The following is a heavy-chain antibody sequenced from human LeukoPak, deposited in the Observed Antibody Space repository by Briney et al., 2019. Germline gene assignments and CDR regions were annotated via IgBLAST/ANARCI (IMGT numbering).Heavy chain of an antibody. Sequence: GGSLRLSCAASEFTVSSYAMSWVRQAPGKGLEWVSTISGSGGSTYYAESVKGRFTISRDNNKNTLYLQMNSLRADDTAVYYCAKAAQVAGRPNLGGHFDYWGQGTLVIVSS. V-gene: IGHV3-23*01. D-gene: IGHD6-6*01. J-gene: IGHJ4*02. CDR3: AKAAQVAGRPNLGGHFDY. CDR2: ISGSGGST. CDR1: EFTVSSYA.